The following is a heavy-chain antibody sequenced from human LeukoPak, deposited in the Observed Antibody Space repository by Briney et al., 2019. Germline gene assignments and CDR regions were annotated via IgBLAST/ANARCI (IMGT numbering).Heavy chain of an antibody. V-gene: IGHV4-39*01. CDR3: ARPRVAHHLGGGGYSN. J-gene: IGHJ4*02. CDR1: GGSISSSSYY. CDR2: IYYSGST. Sequence: SETLSLTCTVSGGSISSSSYYWGWIRQPPGKGLEWIGSIYYSGSTYYNPSLKSRVTISVDTSKNQFSLKLSSVTAADTAVYYCARPRVAHHLGGGGYSNWGQGTLVTVSS. D-gene: IGHD4-23*01.